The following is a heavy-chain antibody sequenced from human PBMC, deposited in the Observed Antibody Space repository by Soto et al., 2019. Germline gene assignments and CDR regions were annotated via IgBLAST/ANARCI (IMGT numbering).Heavy chain of an antibody. CDR1: GCALNSYA. CDR2: ISRTGAST. J-gene: IGHJ4*02. V-gene: IGHV3-64D*06. D-gene: IGHD1-1*01. Sequence: PWGSLILSCSCSGCALNSYALHWVRQAPGKGLEIVSDISRTGASTYYADSVRGRFTISRDTSKNTLYLQMTSLRAEGTAIFSCLLQHGTFKVYPGYFDYWGQGTMVTVSS. CDR3: LLQHGTFKVYPGYFDY.